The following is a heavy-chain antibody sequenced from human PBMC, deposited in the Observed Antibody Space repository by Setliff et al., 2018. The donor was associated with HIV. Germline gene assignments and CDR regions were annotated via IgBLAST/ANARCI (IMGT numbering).Heavy chain of an antibody. J-gene: IGHJ6*03. V-gene: IGHV1-18*01. D-gene: IGHD4-17*01. CDR2: ISASNGNT. Sequence: ASVKVSCKASGYIFSTYGISWVRQAPGQGLEWMGWISASNGNTHYAQKVQGRVTLTTDTSTNTAYMELRSLRSDDAAVYYCAKTTPQPHYYYYVGVWGKGTTVTVSS. CDR1: GYIFSTYG. CDR3: AKTTPQPHYYYYVGV.